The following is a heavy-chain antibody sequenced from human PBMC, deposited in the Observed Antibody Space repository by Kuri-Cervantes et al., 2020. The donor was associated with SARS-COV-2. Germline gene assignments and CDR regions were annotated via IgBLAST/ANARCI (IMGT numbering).Heavy chain of an antibody. D-gene: IGHD3/OR15-3a*01. V-gene: IGHV4-61*01. Sequence: ESLKISCRVSGFSVTSGSYYWGWLRQSPGKGLEWIGYIYYGGSTTYNPALKSRVTISIDMTNNQFFLNLKGASAADTAVYYCARGFWAGFLFDSWGQGSLVTVSS. J-gene: IGHJ4*02. CDR3: ARGFWAGFLFDS. CDR1: GFSVTSGSYY. CDR2: IYYGGST.